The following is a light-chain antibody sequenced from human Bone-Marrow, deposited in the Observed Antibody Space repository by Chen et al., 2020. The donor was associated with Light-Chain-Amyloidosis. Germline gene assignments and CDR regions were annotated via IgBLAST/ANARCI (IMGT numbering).Light chain of an antibody. Sequence: SYVLTQPSSVSVAPGQTATIACGGNHTGSTSVHWYQQTPDQAPLLVVYDDRDQPAGLPERLSGSTSGNTATLTVSRVEAGDEADYYCQVWDGGSDRPVFGGGTKLTVL. CDR2: DDR. J-gene: IGLJ3*02. V-gene: IGLV3-21*02. CDR1: HTGSTS. CDR3: QVWDGGSDRPV.